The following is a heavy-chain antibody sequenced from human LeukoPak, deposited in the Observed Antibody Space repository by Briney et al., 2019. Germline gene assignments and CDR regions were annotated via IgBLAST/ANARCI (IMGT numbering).Heavy chain of an antibody. D-gene: IGHD6-19*01. CDR2: ITANGDNT. CDR3: AKPAIAVPNWNFDY. V-gene: IGHV3-23*01. Sequence: PGGSLRLSCAASGFTFRIYAMNWVRQAPGKGLEWVSGITANGDNTYYEDSVKGRFTISRDNVKNTLYLQMNSLRSEDSAVYYCAKPAIAVPNWNFDYWGQGTLVTVSS. CDR1: GFTFRIYA. J-gene: IGHJ4*02.